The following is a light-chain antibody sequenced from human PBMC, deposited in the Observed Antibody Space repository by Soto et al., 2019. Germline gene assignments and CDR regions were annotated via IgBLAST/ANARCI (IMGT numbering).Light chain of an antibody. CDR3: QQFGSSRGFT. J-gene: IGKJ3*01. Sequence: EIVLTQSPGTLSLSPGERATLSCRASQNINSRYLAWYQQKPGQAPRLLIYGASSRATGIPDRFSGSGSGTDFTLTISRLEPEDFAGYYCQQFGSSRGFTFGPGTKVDIK. CDR1: QNINSRY. CDR2: GAS. V-gene: IGKV3-20*01.